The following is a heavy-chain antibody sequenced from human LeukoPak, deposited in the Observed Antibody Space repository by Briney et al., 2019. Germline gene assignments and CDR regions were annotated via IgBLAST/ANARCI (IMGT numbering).Heavy chain of an antibody. V-gene: IGHV3-30*04. J-gene: IGHJ4*02. CDR2: ISSDGSNK. Sequence: GGSLRLSCAASGFTFSNYAMHWVRQAPGKGLEWVAVISSDGSNKYYADSVKGRFTISRDNSKNTLDLQMNSLRVEDTAVYYCARRDGYDYWGQGTLVTVSS. D-gene: IGHD5-24*01. CDR1: GFTFSNYA. CDR3: ARRDGYDY.